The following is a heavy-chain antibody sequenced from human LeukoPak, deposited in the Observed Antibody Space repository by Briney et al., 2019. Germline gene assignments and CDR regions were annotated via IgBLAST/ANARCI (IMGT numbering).Heavy chain of an antibody. Sequence: ASVKVSCQASGYTFTGYYMHWVRQAPGQGREWMGWINPNSGGTNYAQKFQGRVTMTRDTSISTAYMELSRLRSDDTAVYYCARGLGYCSGGSCSWGQGTLVTVSS. J-gene: IGHJ4*02. CDR3: ARGLGYCSGGSCS. CDR1: GYTFTGYY. V-gene: IGHV1-2*02. CDR2: INPNSGGT. D-gene: IGHD2-15*01.